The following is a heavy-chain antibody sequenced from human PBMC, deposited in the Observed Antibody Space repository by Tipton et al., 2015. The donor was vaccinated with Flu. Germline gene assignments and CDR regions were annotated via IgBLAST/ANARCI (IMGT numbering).Heavy chain of an antibody. CDR1: GCSISSSSYY. CDR3: ARRVAVAAHFDY. D-gene: IGHD6-19*01. V-gene: IGHV4-39*01. CDR2: IYYSGST. J-gene: IGHJ4*02. Sequence: LRLSCTVSGCSISSSSYYWGWIRQPPGKGLEWIGSIYYSGSTYYNPSLKSRVTISVDTSKNQFSLKLSSVTAADTAVYYCARRVAVAAHFDYWGQGTLVTVSS.